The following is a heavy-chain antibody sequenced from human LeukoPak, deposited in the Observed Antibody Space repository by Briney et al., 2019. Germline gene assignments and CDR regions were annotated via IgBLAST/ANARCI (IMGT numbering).Heavy chain of an antibody. Sequence: GGSLRLSCAASGFTFSSYGMHWVRQAPGKGLEWVAAISGSGAGMYYADSVKGRFSISRDNSKNTLYLQMNSLRAEDTAVYYCAKTEAVAGFVENYFDYWGQGTLVTVSS. J-gene: IGHJ4*02. CDR2: ISGSGAGM. V-gene: IGHV3-23*01. CDR1: GFTFSSYG. CDR3: AKTEAVAGFVENYFDY. D-gene: IGHD6-19*01.